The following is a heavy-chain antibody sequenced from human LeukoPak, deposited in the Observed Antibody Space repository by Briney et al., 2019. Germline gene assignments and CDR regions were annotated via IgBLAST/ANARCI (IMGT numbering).Heavy chain of an antibody. V-gene: IGHV3-49*03. J-gene: IGHJ4*02. D-gene: IGHD3-10*01. CDR2: IRSKAYGGTT. CDR1: GFTFGDYA. Sequence: GGSLRLSCTASGFTFGDYAMSWFRQAPGKGLEWVGFIRSKAYGGTTEYAASVKGRFTISRDDSKSIAYLQMNSLKTEDTAVYYCTGCITMVRGVIPLLDWGQGTLVTVSS. CDR3: TGCITMVRGVIPLLD.